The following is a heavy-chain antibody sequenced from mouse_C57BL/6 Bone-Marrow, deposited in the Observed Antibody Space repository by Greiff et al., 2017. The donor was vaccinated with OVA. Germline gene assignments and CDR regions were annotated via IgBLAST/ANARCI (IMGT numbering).Heavy chain of an antibody. CDR2: SRNKANDYTT. J-gene: IGHJ2*01. D-gene: IGHD2-2*01. V-gene: IGHV7-1*01. Sequence: EVKLVESGGGLVQSGRSLRLSCATSGFTFSDFYMEWVRQAPGKGLEWIAASRNKANDYTTEYSASVKGRFIVSRDTSQSILYLQMNALRAEDTAIYYCARDDGYRDYWGQGTTLTVSS. CDR1: GFTFSDFY. CDR3: ARDDGYRDY.